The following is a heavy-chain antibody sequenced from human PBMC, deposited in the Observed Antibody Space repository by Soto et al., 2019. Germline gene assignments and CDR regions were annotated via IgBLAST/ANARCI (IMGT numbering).Heavy chain of an antibody. CDR3: ARDTGGDYVPYYYYMDV. D-gene: IGHD4-17*01. CDR2: INAGNGNT. Sequence: ASVKVSCKASGYTFTSYAMHWVRQAPGQRLEWMGWINAGNGNTKCSQKFQGRVTITRDTSASTAYTELSSLRSEDTAVYYCARDTGGDYVPYYYYMDVWGKGTTVTVSS. J-gene: IGHJ6*03. CDR1: GYTFTSYA. V-gene: IGHV1-3*01.